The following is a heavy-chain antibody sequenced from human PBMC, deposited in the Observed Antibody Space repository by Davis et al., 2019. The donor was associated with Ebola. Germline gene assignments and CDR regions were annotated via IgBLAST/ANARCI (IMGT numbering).Heavy chain of an antibody. CDR3: TRRGAAAADGLDV. J-gene: IGHJ6*02. D-gene: IGHD6-13*01. CDR2: MYPGDSDT. CDR1: GYYFSNYW. V-gene: IGHV5-51*04. Sequence: KVSCKGSGYYFSNYWIGWVRQLLGKGLEWMGFMYPGDSDTRYSPSFQGQVTISADKPLSVAYLQWNSLKASDTATYYCTRRGAAAADGLDVWGQGTTVTVSS.